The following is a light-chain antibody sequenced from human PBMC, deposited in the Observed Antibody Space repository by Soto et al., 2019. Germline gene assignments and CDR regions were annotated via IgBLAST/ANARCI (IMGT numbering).Light chain of an antibody. V-gene: IGKV3-20*01. CDR1: QSVTYN. J-gene: IGKJ5*01. CDR3: QQYGSSPIT. Sequence: EIVMTQSPATLSVSPGERATLSCRASQSVTYNLAWYQQKPGQAPRLLIYGASSRATGIPARVSGSGSGTDFTLTISRLEPEDFAVYYCQQYGSSPITFGQGTRLEIK. CDR2: GAS.